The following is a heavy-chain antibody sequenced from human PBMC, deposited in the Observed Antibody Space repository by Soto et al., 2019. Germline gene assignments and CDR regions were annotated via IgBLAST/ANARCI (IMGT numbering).Heavy chain of an antibody. Sequence: ASVKVSCKASGYTFTSYAMHWVRQAPGQRLEWMGWINAGNGNTKYSQKFQGRVTITRDTSASTAYMELSSLRSEDTAVYYCARVGSDYVFVFFDYWGQGTLVTVSS. CDR3: ARVGSDYVFVFFDY. D-gene: IGHD3-16*01. J-gene: IGHJ4*02. CDR2: INAGNGNT. V-gene: IGHV1-3*01. CDR1: GYTFTSYA.